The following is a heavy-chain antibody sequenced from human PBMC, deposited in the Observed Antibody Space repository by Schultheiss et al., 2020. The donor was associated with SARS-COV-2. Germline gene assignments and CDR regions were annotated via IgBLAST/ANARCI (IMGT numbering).Heavy chain of an antibody. Sequence: SVKVSCKASGYTFTGYYMHWVRQAPGQGLEWMGGIIPIFGTANYAQKFQGRVTITADESTSTAYMELSSLRSEDTAVYYCARAINCTNGVCSSFDPWGQGTLVTVSS. V-gene: IGHV1-69*13. CDR1: GYTFTGYY. J-gene: IGHJ5*02. D-gene: IGHD2-8*01. CDR3: ARAINCTNGVCSSFDP. CDR2: IIPIFGTA.